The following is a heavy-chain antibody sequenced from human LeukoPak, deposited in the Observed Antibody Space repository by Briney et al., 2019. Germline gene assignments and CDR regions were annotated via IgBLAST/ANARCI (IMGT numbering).Heavy chain of an antibody. D-gene: IGHD7-27*01. CDR3: AIDPNWGTHS. CDR1: GFTFSTYT. Sequence: GGSRRLSCAASGFTFSTYTMYWVRHPPGKRLEWVSIIGNNGGGIHYADSVKGRFTISRDNFKNALCLQMNSLRVEDTAVYYCAIDPNWGTHSWGQGVLVTVSS. J-gene: IGHJ4*02. V-gene: IGHV3-23*01. CDR2: IGNNGGGI.